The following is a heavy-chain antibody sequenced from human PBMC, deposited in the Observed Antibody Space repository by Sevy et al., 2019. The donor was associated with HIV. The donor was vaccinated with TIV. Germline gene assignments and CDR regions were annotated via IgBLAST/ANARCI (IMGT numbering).Heavy chain of an antibody. Sequence: GGSLRLSCAASGFTFSSYGMHWVRQAPGKGLEWVAVISYDGSNKYYADSVKGRFTISSDNSKNTLYLQMNSLRAEDTAVYYCAKDSSLWFLFYGMDVWGQGTTVTVSS. CDR1: GFTFSSYG. D-gene: IGHD2-21*01. V-gene: IGHV3-30*18. CDR2: ISYDGSNK. CDR3: AKDSSLWFLFYGMDV. J-gene: IGHJ6*02.